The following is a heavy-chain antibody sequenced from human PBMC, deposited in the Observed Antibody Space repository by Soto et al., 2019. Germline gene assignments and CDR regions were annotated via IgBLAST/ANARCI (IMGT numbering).Heavy chain of an antibody. CDR2: IKGDGSVT. V-gene: IGHV3-74*01. CDR1: GFTFSSFW. J-gene: IGHJ4*02. Sequence: EAQLVESGGGLVQPGGSLRLSCAASGFTFSSFWMNWVRQVPGKGPVWVAGIKGDGSVTGYADSVRGRFTVSRDNAKNTLFLQLNSLRVDATAVYYCATYGDWYGDWGQGTLVTVSS. D-gene: IGHD2-21*02. CDR3: ATYGDWYGD.